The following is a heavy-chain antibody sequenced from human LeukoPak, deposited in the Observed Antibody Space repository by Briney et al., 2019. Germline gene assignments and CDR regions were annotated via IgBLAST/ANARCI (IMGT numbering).Heavy chain of an antibody. V-gene: IGHV1-18*01. Sequence: ASVKVSCKASGYTFTSYGVSWVRQAPGQGLEWMGWISAYNGNTNYAQKLQGRVTMTTDTSTSTAYMELRSLRSDDTAVYYCARDPLYCTNGVCFDYWGQGTLVTVSS. CDR3: ARDPLYCTNGVCFDY. CDR2: ISAYNGNT. D-gene: IGHD2-8*01. CDR1: GYTFTSYG. J-gene: IGHJ4*02.